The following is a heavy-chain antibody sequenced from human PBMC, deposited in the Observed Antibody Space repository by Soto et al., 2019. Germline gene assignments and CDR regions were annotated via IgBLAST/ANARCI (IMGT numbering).Heavy chain of an antibody. CDR1: GGTFSSYA. V-gene: IGHV1-69*13. D-gene: IGHD3-22*01. CDR2: IIPIFGTA. CDR3: ARVPYDSSGYYVFQH. Sequence: VASVKVSCKASGGTFSSYAISWVRQAPGQGLEWMGGIIPIFGTANYAQKFQGRVAITADESTSTAYMELSSLRSEDTAVYYCARVPYDSSGYYVFQHWGQGTLVTVSS. J-gene: IGHJ1*01.